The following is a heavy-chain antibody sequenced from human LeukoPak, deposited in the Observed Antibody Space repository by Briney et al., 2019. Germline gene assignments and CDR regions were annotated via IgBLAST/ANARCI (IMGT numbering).Heavy chain of an antibody. Sequence: GGSLRLSCAASGFTFSSYWMHWVRQAPGKGLVWVSRINSDGSSTSYADSVKGRFTISRDNAKNTLYLQMNSLRAEDTAVYYCARVIAVAGLGLWGQGTLVTVSS. D-gene: IGHD6-19*01. CDR1: GFTFSSYW. CDR2: INSDGSST. J-gene: IGHJ4*02. V-gene: IGHV3-74*01. CDR3: ARVIAVAGLGL.